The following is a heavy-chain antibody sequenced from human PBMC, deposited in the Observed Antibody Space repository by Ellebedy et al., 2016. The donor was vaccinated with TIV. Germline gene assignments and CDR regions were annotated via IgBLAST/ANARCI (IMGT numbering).Heavy chain of an antibody. CDR1: GFIFSAYG. V-gene: IGHV3-30*18. CDR2: ISYDGSIK. Sequence: GESLKISCAASGFIFSAYGMHWVRQAPGKGLEWVTIISYDGSIKYYADSVKGRFTISRDNAKNTLYLEMNSLRLDDTAVYYCVKDGTYDYGDYWGQGALVTVSS. D-gene: IGHD3-16*01. J-gene: IGHJ4*02. CDR3: VKDGTYDYGDY.